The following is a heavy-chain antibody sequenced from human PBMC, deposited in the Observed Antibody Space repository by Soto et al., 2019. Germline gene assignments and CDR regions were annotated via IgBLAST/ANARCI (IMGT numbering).Heavy chain of an antibody. Sequence: GGSLRLSCAASGFSFSNLEMNWVRQAPGKGLEWISFISSSGNTIYYADSVKGRFTISRGNAKSSLYLQMNSLRAEDTAVYYCAKTEGSTWAFDYWGQGTLVTVSS. J-gene: IGHJ4*02. CDR2: ISSSGNTI. D-gene: IGHD6-13*01. V-gene: IGHV3-48*03. CDR3: AKTEGSTWAFDY. CDR1: GFSFSNLE.